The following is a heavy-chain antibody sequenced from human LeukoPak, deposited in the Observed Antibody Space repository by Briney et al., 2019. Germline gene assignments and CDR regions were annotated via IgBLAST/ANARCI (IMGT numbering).Heavy chain of an antibody. CDR1: GGSISSYY. J-gene: IGHJ5*02. CDR2: IYYSGST. D-gene: IGHD2-2*01. CDR3: ARGGHQLLSGWFDP. V-gene: IGHV4-59*01. Sequence: SETLSLTCTVSGGSISSYYWSWIRQPPGKGLEWIGYIYYSGSTNYNPSLKSRVTISVDTSKNQFSLKLSSVTAADTAVYYCARGGHQLLSGWFDPWGQGTLVTVSS.